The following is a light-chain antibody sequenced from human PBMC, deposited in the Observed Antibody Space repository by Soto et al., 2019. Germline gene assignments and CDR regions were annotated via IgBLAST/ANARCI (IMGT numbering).Light chain of an antibody. J-gene: IGLJ1*01. CDR2: DVS. CDR3: SSYTSSSTLV. V-gene: IGLV2-14*01. Sequence: QSALTQPASVSGSPGQSITISCTGTSSDVGGYNYVSWYQQHPGKAPKLMIYDVSXRPSGVSNRFSGSKSGNTXSXTIXGXXXXXXADYYCSSYTSSSTLVFGTGTKVTVL. CDR1: SSDVGGYNY.